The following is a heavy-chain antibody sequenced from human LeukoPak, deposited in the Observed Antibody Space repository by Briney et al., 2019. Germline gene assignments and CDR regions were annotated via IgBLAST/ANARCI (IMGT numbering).Heavy chain of an antibody. CDR2: ISGRGGST. CDR3: AKSLTGVGTLYDYYYMDV. CDR1: GSTFSSYA. Sequence: PGGSLRLSCAASGSTFSSYAMGWVRQAPGKGLEWVSAISGRGGSTYYADSVKGRFTISRDNSKNTLYLQMDSLRAEDTAIYYCAKSLTGVGTLYDYYYMDVWGKGTTVTVSS. J-gene: IGHJ6*03. V-gene: IGHV3-23*01. D-gene: IGHD6-13*01.